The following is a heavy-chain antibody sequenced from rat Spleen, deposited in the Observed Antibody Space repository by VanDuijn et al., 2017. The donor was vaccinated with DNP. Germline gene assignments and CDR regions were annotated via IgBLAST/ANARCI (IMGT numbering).Heavy chain of an antibody. CDR1: GFSLPSYN. Sequence: QVQLKESGPGLVQPSQTLSLTCTVSGFSLPSYNVHWVRQPTGKGLEWMGVIWTGGSTDYNSALKSRLSISRDTSKSQVFLKMSSLQTEDTATYYCARGYSIYTLAYWGQGTLVTVSS. V-gene: IGHV2-30*01. CDR2: IWTGGST. D-gene: IGHD1-2*01. CDR3: ARGYSIYTLAY. J-gene: IGHJ3*01.